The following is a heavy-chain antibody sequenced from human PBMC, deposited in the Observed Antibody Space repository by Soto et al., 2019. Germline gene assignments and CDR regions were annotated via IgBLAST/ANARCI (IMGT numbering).Heavy chain of an antibody. CDR2: IYHSGST. Sequence: SLTCAVSGYSISSGYYWGWIRQPPGKGLEWIGSIYHSGSTYYNPSLKSRVTISVDTSKNQFSLKLSSVTAADTAVYYCARGGYCSGGSCYIDIGWFDPWGQGTLVTVSS. CDR3: ARGGYCSGGSCYIDIGWFDP. D-gene: IGHD2-15*01. V-gene: IGHV4-38-2*01. CDR1: GYSISSGYY. J-gene: IGHJ5*02.